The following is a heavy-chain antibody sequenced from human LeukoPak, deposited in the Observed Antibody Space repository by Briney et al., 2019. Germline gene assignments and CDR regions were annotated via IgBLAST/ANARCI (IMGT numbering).Heavy chain of an antibody. CDR1: GGTFISYA. CDR3: AXXXXRFLEWLFDY. V-gene: IGHV1-69*04. Sequence: GASVKVSCKASGGTFISYAISWVRQAPGQGLEWMGRIIPILGIANYAQKFQGRVTITADKSTSTAYMELSSLRSEDTAVYYCAXXXXRFLEWLFDYWGQGTLVTVSS. CDR2: IIPILGIA. D-gene: IGHD3-3*01. J-gene: IGHJ4*02.